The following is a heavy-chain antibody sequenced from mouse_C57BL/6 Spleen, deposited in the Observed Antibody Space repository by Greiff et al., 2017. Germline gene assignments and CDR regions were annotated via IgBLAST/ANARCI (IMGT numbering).Heavy chain of an antibody. Sequence: EVQGVESGGGLVKPGGSLKLSCAASGFTFSDYGMHWVRQAPEKGLEWVAYISSGSSTIYYADTVKGRFTISRDNAKNTLFLQMTSLRSEDTAMYYCARMLRSYWYFDVWGTGTTVTVSS. J-gene: IGHJ1*03. V-gene: IGHV5-17*01. D-gene: IGHD1-1*01. CDR2: ISSGSSTI. CDR3: ARMLRSYWYFDV. CDR1: GFTFSDYG.